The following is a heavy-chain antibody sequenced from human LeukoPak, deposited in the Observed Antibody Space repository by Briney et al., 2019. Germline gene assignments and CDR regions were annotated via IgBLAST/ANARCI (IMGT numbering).Heavy chain of an antibody. CDR1: GFTFSTYW. D-gene: IGHD7-27*01. CDR3: AKTGERDY. J-gene: IGHJ4*02. CDR2: IKEDGTQK. Sequence: GESLRLSCAASGFTFSTYWMNWVRQAPGKGPEWVANIKEDGTQKYYVDSVRGRFTISRDNAENSLYLQMNSLRDEDTAVYYCAKTGERDYWGRGTLVTVSS. V-gene: IGHV3-7*01.